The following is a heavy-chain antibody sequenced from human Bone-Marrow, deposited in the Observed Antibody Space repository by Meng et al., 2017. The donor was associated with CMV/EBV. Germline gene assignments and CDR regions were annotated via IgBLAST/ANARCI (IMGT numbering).Heavy chain of an antibody. CDR1: GVSISTNNNY. Sequence: SGVSISTNNNYWAWIRQPPGRGLEWIGSINYSGGTHYNPSLKSRVTISVDTSKNQFSLKVNSVSAADTAVYYCARLKVDYQLPLDYWGQGTLVTVSS. V-gene: IGHV4-39*01. D-gene: IGHD2-2*01. J-gene: IGHJ4*02. CDR3: ARLKVDYQLPLDY. CDR2: INYSGGT.